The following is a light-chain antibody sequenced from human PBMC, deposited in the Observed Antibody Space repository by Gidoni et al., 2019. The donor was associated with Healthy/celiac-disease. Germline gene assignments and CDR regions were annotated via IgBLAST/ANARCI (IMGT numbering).Light chain of an antibody. CDR1: QSVSNN. V-gene: IGKV3-15*01. J-gene: IGKJ3*01. Sequence: IVITQSPATLSVSPGERATLACRASQSVSNNLAWYQQKPGQAPRLLIYGASTRATGIPARFSGSGSGTEFTLTISSLQSEDFAVYYCQQYNNWPFTFGHGTKVEIK. CDR3: QQYNNWPFT. CDR2: GAS.